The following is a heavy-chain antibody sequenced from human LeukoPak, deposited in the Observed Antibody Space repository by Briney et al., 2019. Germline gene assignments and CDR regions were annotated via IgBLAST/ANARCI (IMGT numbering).Heavy chain of an antibody. CDR1: GGSISSSSYY. Sequence: PSETLSLTCTVSGGSISSSSYYWGWIRPPPGKGLEWIGSIYYSGSTYYNPSLKSRVTISVYTSKNQFSLKLSSVTAADTAVYYCAREEKRTMVRGVIIPSGYYYGMDVWGQGTTVTVSS. CDR3: AREEKRTMVRGVIIPSGYYYGMDV. D-gene: IGHD3-10*01. J-gene: IGHJ6*02. V-gene: IGHV4-39*01. CDR2: IYYSGST.